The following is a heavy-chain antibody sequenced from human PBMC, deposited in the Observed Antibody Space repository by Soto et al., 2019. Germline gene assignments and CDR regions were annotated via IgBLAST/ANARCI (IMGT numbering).Heavy chain of an antibody. J-gene: IGHJ4*02. Sequence: SETLSLTCAVYGGSFSGYYWSWIRQPPGKGLEWIGEINHSGSTNYNPSLKSRVTISVDTSKNQFSLKLSSVTAADTAVYYCAGSERGHLMVRGEYYFDYWGQGTLVTVSS. V-gene: IGHV4-34*01. D-gene: IGHD3-10*01. CDR1: GGSFSGYY. CDR2: INHSGST. CDR3: AGSERGHLMVRGEYYFDY.